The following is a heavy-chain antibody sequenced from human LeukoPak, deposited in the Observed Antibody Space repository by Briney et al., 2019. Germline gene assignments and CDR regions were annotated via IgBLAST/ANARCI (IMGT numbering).Heavy chain of an antibody. Sequence: PSQTLSLTCTVSGGSISSGSYYWSWIRQPAGKGLEWIGRIYTSGSTNYNPSLKSRVTVSVDTSKNQFSLKLSSVTAADTAVYYCARQTIPATASHFDYWGQGTLVTVSS. CDR3: ARQTIPATASHFDY. CDR1: GGSISSGSYY. CDR2: IYTSGST. D-gene: IGHD2-2*01. J-gene: IGHJ4*02. V-gene: IGHV4-61*02.